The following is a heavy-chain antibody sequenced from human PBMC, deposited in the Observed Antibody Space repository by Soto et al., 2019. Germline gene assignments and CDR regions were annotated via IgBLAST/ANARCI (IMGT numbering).Heavy chain of an antibody. V-gene: IGHV4-61*05. CDR2: IYSSGST. J-gene: IGHJ4*02. D-gene: IGHD3-10*01. CDR3: ARHNYGSGSTYFDY. CDR1: GGSISSSSYY. Sequence: SETLSLTCTVSGGSISSSSYYWGWIRQPPGRGLEWIEYIYSSGSTNYNPSLKSRVTISVDTSKNQFSLKLNSMTAADTAVYYCARHNYGSGSTYFDYWGQGTLVTVSS.